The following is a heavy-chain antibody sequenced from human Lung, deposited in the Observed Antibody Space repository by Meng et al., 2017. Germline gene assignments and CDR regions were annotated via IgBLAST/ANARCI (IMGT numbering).Heavy chain of an antibody. CDR2: INHSGST. CDR1: GGSLSDYY. V-gene: IGHV4-34*01. D-gene: IGHD4-11*01. CDR3: ARGPTTMAHDFDY. J-gene: IGHJ4*02. Sequence: VQLQQWGAGPLKPSETLSLTCVVYGGSLSDYYWGWIRQPPGKGLEWIGEINHSGSTNYNPSLESRATISVDTSQNNLSLKLSSVTAADSAVYYCARGPTTMAHDFDYWGQGTLVTVSS.